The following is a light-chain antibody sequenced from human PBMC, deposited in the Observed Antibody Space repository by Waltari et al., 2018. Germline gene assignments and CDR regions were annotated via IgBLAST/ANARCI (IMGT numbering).Light chain of an antibody. Sequence: QSALTQPRSVSGSPGQSVTISCTGTSSDVGGYKYVSWYQQHPGKAPKLMIYDGMKRPSGVPDRFSGSKSGNTASLIISGLRAEDEADYYCCSYAGSYHVVFGGGTTLTVL. V-gene: IGLV2-11*01. CDR1: SSDVGGYKY. CDR2: DGM. CDR3: CSYAGSYHVV. J-gene: IGLJ2*01.